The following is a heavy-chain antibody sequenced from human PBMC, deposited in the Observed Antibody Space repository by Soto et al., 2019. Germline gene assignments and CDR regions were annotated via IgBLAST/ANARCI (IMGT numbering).Heavy chain of an antibody. D-gene: IGHD4-4*01. CDR2: IYYSGST. CDR1: GGSISSGGYY. J-gene: IGHJ3*02. Sequence: SETLSLTCTVSGGSISSGGYYWSWIRQHPGKGLEWIGYIYYSGSTYYNPSLKSRVTISVDTSKNQFSLKLSSVTAADTAVYYCASGMATVGGAGAFDIWGQGTMVTVSS. CDR3: ASGMATVGGAGAFDI. V-gene: IGHV4-31*03.